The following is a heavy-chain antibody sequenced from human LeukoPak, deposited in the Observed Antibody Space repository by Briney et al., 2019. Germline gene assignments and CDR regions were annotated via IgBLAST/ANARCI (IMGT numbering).Heavy chain of an antibody. Sequence: PGRSLRLSCAASGFTFSSYAMHWVRQAPGKGLEWVAVISYDGSSKYYADSVKGRFTISRDNSKNTLYLQMNSLRAEDTAVYYCARDPTMVRGVIIRGWYFDLWGRGTLVTVSS. CDR3: ARDPTMVRGVIIRGWYFDL. CDR2: ISYDGSSK. V-gene: IGHV3-30-3*01. CDR1: GFTFSSYA. J-gene: IGHJ2*01. D-gene: IGHD3-10*01.